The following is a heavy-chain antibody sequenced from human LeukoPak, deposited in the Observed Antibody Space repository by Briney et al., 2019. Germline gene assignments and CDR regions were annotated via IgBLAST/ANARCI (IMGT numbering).Heavy chain of an antibody. CDR2: IIPILGTA. D-gene: IGHD6-6*01. CDR1: VCTFSSYA. CDR3: ARYSSSSFDY. V-gene: IGHV1-69*05. Sequence: SSVKVSCKASVCTFSSYAISWVRQAPGQGLDRMGGIIPILGTANYAQKFQGRVTITTEESTSPAYMELGSLRSEETAVYYCARYSSSSFDYWGQGTLVTVSS. J-gene: IGHJ4*02.